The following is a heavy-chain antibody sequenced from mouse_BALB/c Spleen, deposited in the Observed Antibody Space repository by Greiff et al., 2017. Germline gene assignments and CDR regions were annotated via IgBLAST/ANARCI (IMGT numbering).Heavy chain of an antibody. J-gene: IGHJ2*01. Sequence: VQLQQSGAELVKPGASVKLSCKASGYAFSSYWMNWVKQRPGQGLEWIGQIYPGDGDTNYNGKFKGKATLTADKSSSTAYMQLSSLTSEDSAVYCCASFTATDYYFDYWGQGTTLTVSS. CDR3: ASFTATDYYFDY. CDR1: GYAFSSYW. V-gene: IGHV1-80*01. D-gene: IGHD1-2*01. CDR2: IYPGDGDT.